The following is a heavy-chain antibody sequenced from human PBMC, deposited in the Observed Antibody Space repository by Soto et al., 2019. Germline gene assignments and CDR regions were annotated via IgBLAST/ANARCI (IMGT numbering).Heavy chain of an antibody. CDR3: ASTYCGGDCSEYYFDY. CDR2: IYYSGST. V-gene: IGHV4-59*01. CDR1: GGSISSYY. J-gene: IGHJ4*02. Sequence: QVQLQESGPGLVKPSETLSLTCTVSGGSISSYYWSWIRQPPGKGLEWIGYIYYSGSTNYNPSLKRRVTISVDTSKNQFSLKLSSVTAADTAVYYCASTYCGGDCSEYYFDYWGQGTLVTVSS. D-gene: IGHD2-21*02.